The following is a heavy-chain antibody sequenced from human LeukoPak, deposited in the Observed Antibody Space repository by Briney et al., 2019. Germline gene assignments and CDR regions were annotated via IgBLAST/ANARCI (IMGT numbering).Heavy chain of an antibody. CDR1: GFTFSSYS. V-gene: IGHV3-48*04. D-gene: IGHD1-20*01. CDR2: ISSSGSTI. CDR3: ARRRYNWNAIDY. J-gene: IGHJ4*02. Sequence: GGSLRLSCAASGFTFSSYSMNWVRQAPGKGLEWVSYISSSGSTIYYADSVKGRFTISRDNAKNSLYLQMNSLRAEDTAVYYCARRRYNWNAIDYWGQGTLVTVSS.